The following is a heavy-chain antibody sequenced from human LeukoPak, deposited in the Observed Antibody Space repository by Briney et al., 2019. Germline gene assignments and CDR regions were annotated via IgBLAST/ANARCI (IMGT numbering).Heavy chain of an antibody. J-gene: IGHJ3*02. V-gene: IGHV4-39*02. D-gene: IGHD5-24*01. CDR2: IYYRGST. CDR3: ARPRRDGYIDAFDI. CDR1: GGSISSSSYY. Sequence: SETLSLTCTVSGGSISSSSYYWGWIRQPPGKGLEWIGSIYYRGSTYYHPSLTSRLTVSVDTSKNHFSLKLSSVTAADTAVYYCARPRRDGYIDAFDIWGQGTMVTVSP.